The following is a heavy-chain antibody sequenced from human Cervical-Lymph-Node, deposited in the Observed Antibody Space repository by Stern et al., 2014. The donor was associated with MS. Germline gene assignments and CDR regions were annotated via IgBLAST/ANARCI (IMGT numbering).Heavy chain of an antibody. J-gene: IGHJ5*02. V-gene: IGHV4-59*01. Sequence: QVQLQESGPGLVKPSETLSLTCTVSGGSISSYYWSWIRQPPGKRLEWIGYIYYSGSTNYNPSLKSRVTISVDTSKNQFSLKLSSVTAADTAVYYCARDREDSSSWRWFDPWGQGTLVTVSS. CDR1: GGSISSYY. CDR3: ARDREDSSSWRWFDP. D-gene: IGHD6-13*01. CDR2: IYYSGST.